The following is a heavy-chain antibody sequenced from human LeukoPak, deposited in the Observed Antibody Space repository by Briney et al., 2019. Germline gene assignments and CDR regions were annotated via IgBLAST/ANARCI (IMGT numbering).Heavy chain of an antibody. J-gene: IGHJ3*02. CDR2: ISSSGSTI. D-gene: IGHD4-17*01. CDR3: ARDDYGDDADDALDI. Sequence: TGGSLRLSCAASGFTFSSYEMNWVRQAPGKGLEWVSYISSSGSTIYYADSVKGRFTISRDNAKNSLYLQMNSLRAEDTAVYYCARDDYGDDADDALDIWGQGTMVTVSS. CDR1: GFTFSSYE. V-gene: IGHV3-48*03.